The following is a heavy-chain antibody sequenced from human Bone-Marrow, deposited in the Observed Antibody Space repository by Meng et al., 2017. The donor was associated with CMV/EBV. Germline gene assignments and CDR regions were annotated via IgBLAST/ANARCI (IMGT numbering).Heavy chain of an antibody. CDR3: ARGLTRSDY. CDR2: IKQDGSEK. CDR1: GFSFSSYW. J-gene: IGHJ4*02. D-gene: IGHD1-14*01. V-gene: IGHV3-7*01. Sequence: LCGTVSGFSFSSYWKGWVRQAPGKGLEWVAKIKQDGSEKNYVDSVKGRFTISRDNAKNSLYLQMNSLRAEDTAVYYCARGLTRSDYWGQGTLVTVSS.